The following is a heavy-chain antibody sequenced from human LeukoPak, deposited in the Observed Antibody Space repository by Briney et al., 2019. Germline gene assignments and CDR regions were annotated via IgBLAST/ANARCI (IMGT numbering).Heavy chain of an antibody. V-gene: IGHV3-74*01. Sequence: GGSLRLSCAASGFTLSSYAMSWVRQAPGKGLVWVSLIKSDGRSTSYADSVKGRFTISRDNAKNTVYLQMNSLRVEDTAVYYCTRDFKYSSDYWDQGTLVTVSS. CDR3: TRDFKYSSDY. D-gene: IGHD6-6*01. CDR2: IKSDGRST. J-gene: IGHJ4*02. CDR1: GFTLSSYA.